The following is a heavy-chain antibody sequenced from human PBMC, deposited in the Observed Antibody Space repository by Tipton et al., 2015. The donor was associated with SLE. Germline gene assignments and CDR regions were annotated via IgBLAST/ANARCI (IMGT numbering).Heavy chain of an antibody. Sequence: TLSLTCTVSGGSISSGGSYWSWVRQHPGKGLEWVGHISYSGSTSYNPSLKSRFTISIDTSKNHFSLRLSSVTAADTAVYYCATVDASGSYPFDYWGQGTLVTVSS. D-gene: IGHD3-10*01. CDR2: ISYSGST. V-gene: IGHV4-31*03. J-gene: IGHJ4*02. CDR3: ATVDASGSYPFDY. CDR1: GGSISSGGSY.